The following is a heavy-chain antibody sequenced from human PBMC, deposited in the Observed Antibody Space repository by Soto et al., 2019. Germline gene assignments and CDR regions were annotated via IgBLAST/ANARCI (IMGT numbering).Heavy chain of an antibody. CDR2: IYYSGNT. CDR3: ARYPVVVVPAANYGLDV. D-gene: IGHD2-2*01. CDR1: GVSVSSDIYY. V-gene: IGHV4-31*03. Sequence: QVQLQESGPGLVKPSQTLSLTCSVSGVSVSSDIYYWSWIRHHPGKCLEWIGYIYYSGNTYYNPSLGGRVNISLDTSKNHFSLRLRSVTPADTAVYSCARYPVVVVPAANYGLDVWGQGTTVTVSS. J-gene: IGHJ6*02.